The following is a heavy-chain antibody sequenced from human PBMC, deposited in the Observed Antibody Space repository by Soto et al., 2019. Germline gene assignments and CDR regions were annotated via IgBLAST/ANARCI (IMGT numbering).Heavy chain of an antibody. CDR2: IFWDDAK. D-gene: IGHD5-12*01. Sequence: QITLKESGPTLVKPTQTLTLTCSFSGFSLSTRGVGVGWIRQPPGKALEWLALIFWDDAKWYSPSLRSRLTITEDTSKNQVVLTVTNMDPVDTATYYCAHRSRGYAYYFDQWGQGTLVTVSS. V-gene: IGHV2-5*02. CDR1: GFSLSTRGVG. CDR3: AHRSRGYAYYFDQ. J-gene: IGHJ4*02.